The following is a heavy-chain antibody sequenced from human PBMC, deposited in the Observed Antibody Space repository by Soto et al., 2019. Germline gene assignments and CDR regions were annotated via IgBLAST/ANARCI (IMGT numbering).Heavy chain of an antibody. CDR2: ISGDGGST. CDR1: GFTFSSYA. CDR3: AKDRVSTGIAARFYP. D-gene: IGHD6-13*01. Sequence: PGGSLRLSCAASGFTFSSYAMSWVRQAPGKGLEWVSSISGDGGSTYYAESVKGRFTISRDNSKNTLYLQMNSLRVEDTAVLYCAKDRVSTGIAARFYPWGQGTQLTVSS. J-gene: IGHJ5*02. V-gene: IGHV3-23*01.